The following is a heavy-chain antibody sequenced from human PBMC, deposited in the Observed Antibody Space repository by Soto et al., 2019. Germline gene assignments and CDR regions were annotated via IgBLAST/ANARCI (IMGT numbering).Heavy chain of an antibody. Sequence: QVTLKESGPVLVKPTDTLTLTCTVSGFSLSNTRMGVSWIRQPPGKALEWLAHIFSNDEKSYSTSLKSRLTISKDTSKSQVVLSMTNMDPVDTATYYCTRIEKGSATYTWGQGTLVTVSS. CDR2: IFSNDEK. CDR3: TRIEKGSATYT. CDR1: GFSLSNTRMG. J-gene: IGHJ5*02. V-gene: IGHV2-26*01. D-gene: IGHD3-10*01.